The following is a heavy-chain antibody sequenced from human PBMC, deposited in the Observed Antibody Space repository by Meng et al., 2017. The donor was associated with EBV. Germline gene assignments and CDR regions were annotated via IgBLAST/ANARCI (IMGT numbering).Heavy chain of an antibody. Sequence: QVPLWQSGSEWKRPVASVKVSCKASGYTFRNYAINWMRQVPGQGLEWMGWINTYSGKATFAQGFTGRFVFSLDTPVTTAHLQISGLKTEDSAVYYCARGVEENGSHYPFDSWGQGTLVTVSS. J-gene: IGHJ4*02. D-gene: IGHD1-1*01. CDR2: INTYSGKA. CDR1: GYTFRNYA. CDR3: ARGVEENGSHYPFDS. V-gene: IGHV7-4-1*02.